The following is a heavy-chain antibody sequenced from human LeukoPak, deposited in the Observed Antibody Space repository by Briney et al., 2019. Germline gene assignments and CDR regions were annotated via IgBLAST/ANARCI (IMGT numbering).Heavy chain of an antibody. CDR2: INWNGGST. J-gene: IGHJ4*02. CDR1: GFTVSSNY. V-gene: IGHV3-20*04. D-gene: IGHD3-22*01. CDR3: ARDGYYDSSGGDY. Sequence: GGSLRLSCAASGFTVSSNYMSWVRQAPGKGLEWVSGINWNGGSTGYADSVKGRFTISRDNAKNSPYLQMNSLRAEDTALYYCARDGYYDSSGGDYWGQGTLVTVSS.